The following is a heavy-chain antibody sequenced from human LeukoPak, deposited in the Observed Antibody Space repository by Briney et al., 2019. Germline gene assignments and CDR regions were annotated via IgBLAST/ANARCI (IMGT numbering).Heavy chain of an antibody. Sequence: PGGSLRLSCAASGFTFSSYSMNWVRQAPGKGLEWVSSISSSSSYIYYADSVKGRFTISRDNAKSSLYLQMNSLRAEDTAVYYCARGQVYYYGSGPDAFDIWGQGTMVTVSS. J-gene: IGHJ3*02. CDR1: GFTFSSYS. CDR3: ARGQVYYYGSGPDAFDI. CDR2: ISSSSSYI. V-gene: IGHV3-21*01. D-gene: IGHD3-10*01.